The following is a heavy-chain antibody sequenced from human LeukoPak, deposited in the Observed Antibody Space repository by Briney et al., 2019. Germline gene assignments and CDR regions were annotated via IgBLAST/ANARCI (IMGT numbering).Heavy chain of an antibody. J-gene: IGHJ4*02. Sequence: PGGSLRLSCAASGFTFDDYGMSWVRQAPGKGLEWVSGINWNGGSTGYADSVKGRFTISRDNAKNSLYLQMNSLRAEDTALYYCARVGDGYNPIFFFDYWGQGILVTVSS. CDR3: ARVGDGYNPIFFFDY. CDR2: INWNGGST. CDR1: GFTFDDYG. V-gene: IGHV3-20*04. D-gene: IGHD5-24*01.